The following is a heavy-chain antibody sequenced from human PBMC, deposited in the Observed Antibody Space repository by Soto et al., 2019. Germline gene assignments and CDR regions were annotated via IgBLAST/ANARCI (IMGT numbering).Heavy chain of an antibody. D-gene: IGHD2-2*02. CDR2: IYTSGST. V-gene: IGHV4-4*07. CDR3: ARDPIVVVPAAIRGWFDP. CDR1: GGSISSYY. J-gene: IGHJ5*02. Sequence: QVQLQESGPGLVKPSETLSLTCTVSGGSISSYYWSWIRQPAGKGLEWIGRIYTSGSTTYNPSLKSRVTMSVDTSKNQFSLKLSSVTAADTAVYYCARDPIVVVPAAIRGWFDPWGQGTLVTVSS.